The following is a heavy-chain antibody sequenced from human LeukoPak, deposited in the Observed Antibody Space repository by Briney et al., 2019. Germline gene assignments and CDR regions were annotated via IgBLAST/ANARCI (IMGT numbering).Heavy chain of an antibody. Sequence: EASVKVSCKASGYTFTSYGISWVRQAPGQGLEWMGWISAFNGNTNYAQKLQGRVTMTPDTSTSTAYLELRSLRSDDTAVYYCARSPKYYDFWSGYSDPFDYWGQGTLVTVSS. CDR3: ARSPKYYDFWSGYSDPFDY. D-gene: IGHD3-3*01. V-gene: IGHV1-18*01. CDR2: ISAFNGNT. CDR1: GYTFTSYG. J-gene: IGHJ4*02.